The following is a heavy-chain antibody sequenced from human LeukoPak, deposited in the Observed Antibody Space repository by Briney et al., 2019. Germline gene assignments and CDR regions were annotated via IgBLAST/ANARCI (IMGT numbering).Heavy chain of an antibody. V-gene: IGHV4-59*08. CDR1: GGSISSFY. J-gene: IGHJ4*02. Sequence: SETLSLTCAVSGGSISSFYWTWIRQPPGEGLELIGYISDSGSTDYNPSLKGRLTMSVDTSKSQFSLRLNSVTAADTALYYCATMARGARFDYWGQGTLVTVSS. CDR3: ATMARGARFDY. CDR2: ISDSGST. D-gene: IGHD3-10*01.